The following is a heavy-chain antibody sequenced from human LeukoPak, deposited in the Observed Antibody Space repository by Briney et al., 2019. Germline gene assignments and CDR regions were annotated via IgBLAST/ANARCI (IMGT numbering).Heavy chain of an antibody. V-gene: IGHV3-66*01. D-gene: IGHD3-22*01. CDR3: ASSYDSSGYYYVPPHY. J-gene: IGHJ4*02. CDR1: GFTVSSNY. CDR2: IYSGGST. Sequence: GGSLRLSCAASGFTVSSNYMSWVRQAPGKGLEWVSVIYSGGSTYYADSVKGRFTISRDNSKNTLYLQMNSLRAEDTAVYYCASSYDSSGYYYVPPHYWGQGTLVTVSS.